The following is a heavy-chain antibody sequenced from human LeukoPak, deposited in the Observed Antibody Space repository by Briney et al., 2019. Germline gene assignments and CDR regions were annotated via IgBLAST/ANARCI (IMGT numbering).Heavy chain of an antibody. J-gene: IGHJ4*02. V-gene: IGHV4-39*01. CDR3: ARHLGRFLEWFSPFDY. CDR2: IYYSGST. Sequence: SETLSLTCTVSGGSISSSSYYWGWIRQPPGKGLEWIGSIYYSGSTYYNPSLKSRVTISVDTSKNQFSLKLSSVTAADTAVYYCARHLGRFLEWFSPFDYWGQGTLVTVSS. D-gene: IGHD3-3*01. CDR1: GGSISSSSYY.